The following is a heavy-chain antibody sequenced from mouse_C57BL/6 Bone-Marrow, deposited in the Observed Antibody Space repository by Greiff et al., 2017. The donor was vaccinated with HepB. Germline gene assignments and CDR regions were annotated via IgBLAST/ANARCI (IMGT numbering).Heavy chain of an antibody. CDR3: ARREDYSSWFAY. CDR1: GYAFSSYW. J-gene: IGHJ3*01. CDR2: IYPGDGDT. Sequence: QVQLQQSGAELVKPGASVKISCKASGYAFSSYWMNWVKQRPGKGLEWIGQIYPGDGDTNYNGKFKGKATLTADKSSSTAYMQLSSLTSEDSAVYFCARREDYSSWFAYWGQGTLVTVSA. V-gene: IGHV1-80*01. D-gene: IGHD1-1*01.